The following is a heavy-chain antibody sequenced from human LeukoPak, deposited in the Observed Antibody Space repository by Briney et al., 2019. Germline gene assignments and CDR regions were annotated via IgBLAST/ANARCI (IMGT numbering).Heavy chain of an antibody. CDR3: ARGNCGSTSCLYYYYYGMDV. V-gene: IGHV6-1*01. CDR1: GDSVSSNSAA. D-gene: IGHD2-2*01. CDR2: TYYRSKWYN. J-gene: IGHJ6*04. Sequence: SQTLSLTCAISGDSVSSNSAAWNWIRQSPSRGLEWLGRTYYRSKWYNDYAVSVKSRITINPDASKNQFSLQLNSVTPEDTAVYYCARGNCGSTSCLYYYYYGMDVWGKGTTVTVSS.